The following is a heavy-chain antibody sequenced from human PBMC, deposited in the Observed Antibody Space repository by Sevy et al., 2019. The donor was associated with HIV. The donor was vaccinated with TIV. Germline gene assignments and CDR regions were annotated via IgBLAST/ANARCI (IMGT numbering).Heavy chain of an antibody. J-gene: IGHJ6*02. CDR2: ISYDGRNK. Sequence: GGSLRLSCAVSGIIFTTSGMHWVRQAPGKGLEWVAVISYDGRNKLYGDSVKGRFTISRDNSKNILYLQMNSLRVEDTAAYYCAKGCTGHNGMDVWGQGTMVTASS. CDR3: AKGCTGHNGMDV. V-gene: IGHV3-30*18. CDR1: GIIFTTSG.